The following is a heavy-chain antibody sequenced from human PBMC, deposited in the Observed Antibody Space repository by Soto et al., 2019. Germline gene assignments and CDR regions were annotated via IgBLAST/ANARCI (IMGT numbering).Heavy chain of an antibody. J-gene: IGHJ2*01. V-gene: IGHV3-30*03. CDR3: ARDGWGSNWYFDL. CDR2: ISYDGKQT. D-gene: IGHD3-16*01. Sequence: SGRLSCVAPGVTFKDYGMHWVRQAPGKGLEWAAVISYDGKQTYYADSVKGRFTISKDKSKRTLFLQMNSLRVDDTAVYYCARDGWGSNWYFDLWGRGTLVTVSS. CDR1: GVTFKDYG.